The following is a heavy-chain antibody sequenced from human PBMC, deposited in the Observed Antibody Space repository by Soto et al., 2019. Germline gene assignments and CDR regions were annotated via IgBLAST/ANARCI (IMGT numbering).Heavy chain of an antibody. CDR3: ARVYSVVAGITLTINWFDP. CDR2: INHRGSI. Sequence: PSETLSLTCVVSDGSLSGYCWSWIRQPPGMALEWIGEINHRGSINYNPSLKRRVTMSVDTSKNQFSLKLSSVTAADTAVYYCARVYSVVAGITLTINWFDPWGQGTLVTVSS. V-gene: IGHV4-34*01. D-gene: IGHD6-19*01. J-gene: IGHJ5*02. CDR1: DGSLSGYC.